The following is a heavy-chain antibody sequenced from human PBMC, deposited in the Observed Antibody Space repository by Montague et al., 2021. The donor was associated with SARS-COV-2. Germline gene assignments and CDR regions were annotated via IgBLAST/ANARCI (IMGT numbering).Heavy chain of an antibody. CDR1: GESFSNCY. D-gene: IGHD2-2*01. CDR2: VNQSGTS. CDR3: ARGRRPVVVPGAGPAGRAFDI. V-gene: IGHV4-34*01. Sequence: SETLSLTCAVSGESFSNCYWGWIRQPPGRGLEWIGEVNQSGTSIYNPSVKSGVTISEDTSKNQFYLRLKSVTAADTAVYFCARGRRPVVVPGAGPAGRAFDIWGQGTMVTVSS. J-gene: IGHJ3*02.